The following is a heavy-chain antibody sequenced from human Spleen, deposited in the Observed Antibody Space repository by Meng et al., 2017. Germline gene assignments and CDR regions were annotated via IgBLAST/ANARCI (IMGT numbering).Heavy chain of an antibody. D-gene: IGHD3-16*02. CDR3: ARDPTTALHLYCYQPGYYYGMDD. J-gene: IGHJ6*02. Sequence: ASVKVSCKASGGTFSSYDISWVRQAPGQGLEWMGWISPYNANTNYAQKLQGRVTMTTHTSTSTAYMELRSLRSDDTAVYYCARDPTTALHLYCYQPGYYYGMDDWGQGTTVTVSS. V-gene: IGHV1-18*01. CDR1: GGTFSSYD. CDR2: ISPYNANT.